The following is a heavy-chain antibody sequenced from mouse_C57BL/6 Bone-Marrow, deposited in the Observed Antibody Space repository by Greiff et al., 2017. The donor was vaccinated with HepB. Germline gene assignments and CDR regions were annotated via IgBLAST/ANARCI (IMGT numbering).Heavy chain of an antibody. D-gene: IGHD2-14*01. CDR2: IDPSDSET. CDR3: AIGGTLRYFDV. CDR1: GYTFTSYW. J-gene: IGHJ1*03. V-gene: IGHV1-52*01. Sequence: QVQLQQPGAELVRPGSSVKLSCKASGYTFTSYWMHWVKQRPKKGLEWIGNIDPSDSETHYNQKFKDKATLTVDKSSSTAYMTRSSMTSEDSAVYYCAIGGTLRYFDVWGTGTTVTVSS.